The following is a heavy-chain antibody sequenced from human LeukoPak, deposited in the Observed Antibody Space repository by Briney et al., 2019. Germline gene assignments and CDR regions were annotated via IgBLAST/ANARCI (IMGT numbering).Heavy chain of an antibody. Sequence: SGGSLRLSCAASGFTFSSYGMHWVRQAPGKGLEWVAVIWYDGSNKYYADSVKGRFTISRDNSKNTLYLQMNSLRAEDTAVYYCARDGGDGDYLFDYWGQGTLVTVSS. D-gene: IGHD4-17*01. CDR2: IWYDGSNK. J-gene: IGHJ4*02. CDR3: ARDGGDGDYLFDY. V-gene: IGHV3-33*08. CDR1: GFTFSSYG.